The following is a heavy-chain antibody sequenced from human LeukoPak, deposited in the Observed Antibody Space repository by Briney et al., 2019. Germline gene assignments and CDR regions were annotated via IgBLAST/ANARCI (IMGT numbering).Heavy chain of an antibody. CDR3: ARVTRKGVVVVALDAFDI. CDR2: IIPIFGTA. D-gene: IGHD2-15*01. CDR1: GGTFSSYA. Sequence: GASVKVSCKASGGTFSSYAISWVRQAPGQGLEWMGGIIPIFGTANYAQKFQGRVTITADESTSTAYMELSSLRSDDTAVYYCARVTRKGVVVVALDAFDIWGQGTMVTVSS. V-gene: IGHV1-69*01. J-gene: IGHJ3*02.